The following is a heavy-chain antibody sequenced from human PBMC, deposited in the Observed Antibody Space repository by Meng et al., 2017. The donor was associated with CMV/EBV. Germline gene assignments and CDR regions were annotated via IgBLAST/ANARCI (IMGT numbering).Heavy chain of an antibody. D-gene: IGHD6-19*01. V-gene: IGHV3-23*03. CDR3: AKGVYSSGYYYGMDV. J-gene: IGHJ6*02. Sequence: GESLKISCAASGFTFSSYAMSWVRQAPGKGLEWVSVIYSGGSSTYYADSVKGRFTISRDNSKNTLYLQMNSLRTEDTAVYYCAKGVYSSGYYYGMDVWGQGTTVTVSS. CDR2: IYSGGSST. CDR1: GFTFSSYA.